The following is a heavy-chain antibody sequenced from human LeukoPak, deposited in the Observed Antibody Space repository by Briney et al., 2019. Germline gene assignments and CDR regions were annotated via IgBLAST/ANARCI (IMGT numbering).Heavy chain of an antibody. CDR3: AKGDYYGSGSYYNVYYFDY. CDR1: GFTFSSYA. D-gene: IGHD3-10*01. CDR2: ISGSGGST. V-gene: IGHV3-23*01. J-gene: IGHJ4*02. Sequence: QAGGSLRLSCAASGFTFSSYAMIWVRQAPGKGLEWVSAISGSGGSTYYADSVKGRFTISRDNSKNTLYLQMNSLRAEDTAVYYCAKGDYYGSGSYYNVYYFDYWGQGTLVTVSS.